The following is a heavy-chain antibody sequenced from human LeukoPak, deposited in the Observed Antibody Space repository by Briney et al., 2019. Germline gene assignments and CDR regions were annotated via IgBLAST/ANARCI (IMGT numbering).Heavy chain of an antibody. CDR1: LLSLCIYA. D-gene: IGHD7-27*01. CDR3: AKVQLGIGVDY. CDR2: ISDGGSRT. V-gene: IGHV3-23*01. J-gene: IGHJ4*02. Sequence: PGRCLRLSCAASLLSLCIYAVSGVPDAPGKGLGWGSGISDGGSRTYYADSVKGRFTISRDDSKNTLYLQMNSLRAEDTAVYYCAKVQLGIGVDYWGQGTLVTVSS.